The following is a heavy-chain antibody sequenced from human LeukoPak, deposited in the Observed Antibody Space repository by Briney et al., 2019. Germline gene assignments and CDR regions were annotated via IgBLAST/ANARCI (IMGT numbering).Heavy chain of an antibody. J-gene: IGHJ4*02. CDR1: GGSISSSGNY. Sequence: KPSETLSLTCTVSGGSISSSGNYWGWIRQTPGKGLEWIGTIYYSGSTYYSPSLKSRVTISLDTSKNQFSLKLGSVTAADTAVYYCASLSLQIFDFWSWFDYWGQGTLVTVSS. D-gene: IGHD3-3*01. CDR2: IYYSGST. V-gene: IGHV4-39*01. CDR3: ASLSLQIFDFWSWFDY.